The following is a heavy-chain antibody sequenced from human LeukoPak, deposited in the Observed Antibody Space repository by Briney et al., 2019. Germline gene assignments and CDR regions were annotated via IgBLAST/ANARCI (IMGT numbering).Heavy chain of an antibody. V-gene: IGHV3-64D*09. CDR2: ISSNGGST. Sequence: GGSLRLSCSASGFTFSSYAMHWVRQAPGKGLEYVSSISSNGGSTYYADSVKGRFTISRDNSKNTLYLQMSSLRVEDTAVYYCVKALSGWYPRKLFDYWGQGILVTVSP. D-gene: IGHD6-19*01. CDR3: VKALSGWYPRKLFDY. CDR1: GFTFSSYA. J-gene: IGHJ4*02.